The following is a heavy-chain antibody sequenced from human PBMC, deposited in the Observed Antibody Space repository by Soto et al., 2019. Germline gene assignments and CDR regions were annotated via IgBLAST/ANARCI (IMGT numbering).Heavy chain of an antibody. J-gene: IGHJ6*02. D-gene: IGHD3-9*01. V-gene: IGHV4-59*01. CDR2: IYYSGST. CDR1: GGSISSYY. Sequence: SETLSLTCTVSGGSISSYYWSWIRQPPGKGLEWIGYIYYSGSTNYNPSLKSRVTISVDTSKNQFSLKLSSVTAADTAVYYCAGAILTGYPPGYYYGMDVWGQGTTVTVSS. CDR3: AGAILTGYPPGYYYGMDV.